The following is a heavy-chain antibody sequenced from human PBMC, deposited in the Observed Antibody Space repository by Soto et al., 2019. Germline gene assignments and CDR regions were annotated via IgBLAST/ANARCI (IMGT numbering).Heavy chain of an antibody. CDR3: AKSSLVLIDY. CDR1: GFPFSSSA. D-gene: IGHD6-6*01. J-gene: IGHJ4*02. Sequence: GGSLRLSCTASGFPFSSSAMNWVRQAPGKGLEWVAVISYDGSNKYYADSVKGRFTIFRDNSKNTLYLQMNSLRAEDTAVYYCAKSSLVLIDYWGQGTLVTVSS. V-gene: IGHV3-30*18. CDR2: ISYDGSNK.